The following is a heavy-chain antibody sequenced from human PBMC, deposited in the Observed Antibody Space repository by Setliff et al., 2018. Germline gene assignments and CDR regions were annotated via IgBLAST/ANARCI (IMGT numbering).Heavy chain of an antibody. V-gene: IGHV4-38-2*02. Sequence: SETLSLTCTVSGYSISSGYYWGWIRQPPGKGLEWIGSIYHSGSTYYNPSLKSRVTISVDTSKNQFSLKLSSVTAADTAVYYCARGLNYYDSSGYHYYFDYWGQGTRGTVS. J-gene: IGHJ4*02. CDR3: ARGLNYYDSSGYHYYFDY. CDR1: GYSISSGYY. D-gene: IGHD3-22*01. CDR2: IYHSGST.